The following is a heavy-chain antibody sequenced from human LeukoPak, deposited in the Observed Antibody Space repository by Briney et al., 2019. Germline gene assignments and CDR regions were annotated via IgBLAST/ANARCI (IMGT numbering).Heavy chain of an antibody. D-gene: IGHD3-10*01. Sequence: GGSLRLSCAASGFTFSGYGMHWVRQAPGKGLEWVAVIWYDGSNKYYADSVKGRFSISRDNSKNTLFLQMNSLRAEDTAVYFCAKDPEGNAFDIWGQGTMVTVSS. CDR2: IWYDGSNK. J-gene: IGHJ3*02. V-gene: IGHV3-33*06. CDR3: AKDPEGNAFDI. CDR1: GFTFSGYG.